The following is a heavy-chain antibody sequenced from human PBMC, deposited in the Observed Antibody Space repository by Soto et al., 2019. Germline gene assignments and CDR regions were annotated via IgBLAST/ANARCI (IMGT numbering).Heavy chain of an antibody. CDR3: ARDRGSGSYLNDY. Sequence: SVKVSCKASGGTFSSYTISWVRQAPGQGLEWMGRIIPILGIANYAQKFQGRVTITADKSTSTAYMELSSLRSEDTAVYYCARDRGSGSYLNDYWGQGTLVTVS. J-gene: IGHJ4*02. CDR1: GGTFSSYT. V-gene: IGHV1-69*02. D-gene: IGHD3-10*01. CDR2: IIPILGIA.